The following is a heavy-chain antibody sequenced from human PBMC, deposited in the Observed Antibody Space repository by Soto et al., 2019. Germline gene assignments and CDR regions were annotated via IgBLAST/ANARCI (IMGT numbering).Heavy chain of an antibody. J-gene: IGHJ5*02. D-gene: IGHD3-10*01. Sequence: SETLSLTCTVSGGSISSSSYYWGWIRQPPGKGLEWIGSIYYSGSTYYNPSLKSRVTISVDTSKNQFSLKLSSVTAADTAVYYCARQDSGSASNWFDPWGQGTLVTVSS. CDR3: ARQDSGSASNWFDP. CDR2: IYYSGST. V-gene: IGHV4-39*01. CDR1: GGSISSSSYY.